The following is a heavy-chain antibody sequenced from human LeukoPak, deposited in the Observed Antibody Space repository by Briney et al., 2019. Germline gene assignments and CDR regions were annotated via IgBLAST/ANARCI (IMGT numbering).Heavy chain of an antibody. D-gene: IGHD6-13*01. V-gene: IGHV4-59*08. Sequence: SETLSLTCTVSGGSISSYCWSWIRQPPGKGLEWIGYIYYSGSTNYNPSLKSRVTISVDTSKNQFSLKLSSVTAADTAVYYCARLQIAAAGKGYFDYWGQGTLVTVSS. CDR2: IYYSGST. CDR1: GGSISSYC. J-gene: IGHJ4*02. CDR3: ARLQIAAAGKGYFDY.